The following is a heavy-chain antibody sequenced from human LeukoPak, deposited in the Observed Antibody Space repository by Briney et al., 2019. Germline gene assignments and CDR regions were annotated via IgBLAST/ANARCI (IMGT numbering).Heavy chain of an antibody. CDR1: GFSFSDYN. V-gene: IGHV3-30*18. CDR3: AKVRWDNSGWYYLDS. J-gene: IGHJ4*02. CDR2: LSYNGINE. D-gene: IGHD6-19*01. Sequence: PGGSLRLSCAASGFSFSDYNMHWVRQAPGKGLEWMAVLSYNGINEYYAESVKGRFTISRDNSKSTLLLQMNSLRAEDTAVYYCAKVRWDNSGWYYLDSWGQGTLVTVTS.